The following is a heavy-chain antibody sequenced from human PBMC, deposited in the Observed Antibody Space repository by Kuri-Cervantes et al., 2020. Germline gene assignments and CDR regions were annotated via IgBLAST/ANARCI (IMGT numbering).Heavy chain of an antibody. V-gene: IGHV4-39*01. J-gene: IGHJ6*03. CDR2: IYYSGST. CDR1: GGSISSSSYY. D-gene: IGHD5-24*01. CDR3: ARVQHRRDAYNYPYYYYMDV. Sequence: SETLSLTCTVSGGSISSSSYYWGWIRRPPGKGLEWIGSIYYSGSTYYNPSLKSRVTIPVDTSKNQFSLKLSSVTAADTAVYFCARVQHRRDAYNYPYYYYMDVWGKGTTVTVSS.